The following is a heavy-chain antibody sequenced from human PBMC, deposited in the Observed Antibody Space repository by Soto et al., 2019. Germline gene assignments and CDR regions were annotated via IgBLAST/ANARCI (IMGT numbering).Heavy chain of an antibody. CDR3: AKAFSWYDY. D-gene: IGHD6-13*01. Sequence: EVQLLESGGGLIQPGGSLRLSCAASGFTFSSYAMNWVRQAPGKGLEWVSGISGSGGSTYYADSVKGRFTISRDNSKNAPYLQMSSLRAEDTAVYYCAKAFSWYDYWGQGTLVTVSS. CDR1: GFTFSSYA. V-gene: IGHV3-23*01. J-gene: IGHJ4*02. CDR2: ISGSGGST.